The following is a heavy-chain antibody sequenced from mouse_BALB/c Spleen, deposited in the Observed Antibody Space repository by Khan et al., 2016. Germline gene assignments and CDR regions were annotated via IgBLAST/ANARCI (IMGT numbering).Heavy chain of an antibody. V-gene: IGHV5-6-5*01. CDR2: ISSGGNT. CDR1: GFTFSSYA. CDR3: TVGVTTVVDYFDY. Sequence: EVELVESGGGLVKPGGSLKLSCAASGFTFSSYAMSWVRQTPEKRLEWVASISSGGNTFYPDSLKGRFTISRDNARNILYLQMSSLRSEDTAMYYSTVGVTTVVDYFDYWGQGTTLTVSS. J-gene: IGHJ2*01. D-gene: IGHD1-1*01.